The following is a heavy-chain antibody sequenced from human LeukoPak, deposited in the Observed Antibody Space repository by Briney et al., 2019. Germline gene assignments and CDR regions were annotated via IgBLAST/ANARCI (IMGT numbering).Heavy chain of an antibody. CDR2: IWYDGSNK. J-gene: IGHJ4*02. V-gene: IGHV3-33*01. CDR3: ARDSISNWNDLDD. CDR1: GFTFNSYG. D-gene: IGHD1-20*01. Sequence: GGSLRLSCAASGFTFNSYGMHWVRQAPGKGLEWVALIWYDGSNKYYADSVKGRFTISRDSSKNTLYLQMNSLRAEDTAVYYCARDSISNWNDLDDWGQGTLVTVSS.